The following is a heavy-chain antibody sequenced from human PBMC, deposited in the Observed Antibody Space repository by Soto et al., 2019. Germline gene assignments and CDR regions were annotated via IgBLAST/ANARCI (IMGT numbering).Heavy chain of an antibody. Sequence: PGESLKISCKGSGYSFTSYWIGWVRQMPGKGLEWMGIIYPGDSDTRYSPSFQGQVTISADKSISTAYLQWSSLKASDSAMYYCARRPRGYCSSTSCSLDYWGQGTLVTVSS. D-gene: IGHD2-2*01. V-gene: IGHV5-51*01. CDR1: GYSFTSYW. CDR3: ARRPRGYCSSTSCSLDY. J-gene: IGHJ4*02. CDR2: IYPGDSDT.